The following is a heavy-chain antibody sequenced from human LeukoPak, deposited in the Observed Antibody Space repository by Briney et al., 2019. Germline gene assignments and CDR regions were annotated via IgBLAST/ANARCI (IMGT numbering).Heavy chain of an antibody. Sequence: SETLSLTCTVSDGSISSYYWSWIRQPPGKGLEWIGYIYYSGSTNYNPSLKSRVTISINTSKNQFSLNLTSVTAADTAVYYCARGRYYYDGSGDYWGQGTLVTVSS. CDR3: ARGRYYYDGSGDY. J-gene: IGHJ4*02. D-gene: IGHD3-22*01. CDR2: IYYSGST. V-gene: IGHV4-59*08. CDR1: DGSISSYY.